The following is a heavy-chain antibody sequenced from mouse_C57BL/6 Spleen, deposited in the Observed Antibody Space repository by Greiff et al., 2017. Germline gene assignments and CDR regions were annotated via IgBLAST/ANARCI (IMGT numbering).Heavy chain of an antibody. J-gene: IGHJ3*01. D-gene: IGHD1-1*01. V-gene: IGHV1-15*01. CDR1: GYTFTDYE. CDR3: TSNYGSLAWFAY. Sequence: VKLQESGAELVRPGASVTLSCKASGYTFTDYEMHWVKQTPVHGLEWIGAIDPETGGTAYNQKFKGKAILTADKSSSTAYMELRSLTSEDSAVYYCTSNYGSLAWFAYWGQGTLVTVSA. CDR2: IDPETGGT.